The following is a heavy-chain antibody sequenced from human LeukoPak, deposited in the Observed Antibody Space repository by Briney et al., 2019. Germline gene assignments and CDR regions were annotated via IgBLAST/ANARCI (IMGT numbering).Heavy chain of an antibody. V-gene: IGHV3-74*01. CDR2: IKGDGSHT. J-gene: IGHJ3*02. D-gene: IGHD1-1*01. CDR1: GFTFSDYY. CDR3: IRDNDAWAFDI. Sequence: GGSLRLSCAASGFTFSDYYMSWIRQAPGKGLVWVSRIKGDGSHTIYADSVKGRFTISRDNAKNTLYLQMNSLRAEDTAVYYCIRDNDAWAFDIWGQGTMVTVSS.